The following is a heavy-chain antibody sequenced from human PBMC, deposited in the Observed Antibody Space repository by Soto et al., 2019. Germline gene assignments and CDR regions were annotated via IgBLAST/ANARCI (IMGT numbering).Heavy chain of an antibody. CDR2: IGPASGAT. V-gene: IGHV1-2*07. J-gene: IGHJ4*02. D-gene: IGHD1-26*01. CDR3: GRGRSGQIVVFY. CDR1: GYPFTGHY. Sequence: GSVEVYFNASGYPFTGHYIHLVRQAPEQGPEWMGEIGPASGATRYAHRFQGRVTMTRDMSITTVYMELNNLSPDDTAVYYCGRGRSGQIVVFYWGQGTPVTVSS.